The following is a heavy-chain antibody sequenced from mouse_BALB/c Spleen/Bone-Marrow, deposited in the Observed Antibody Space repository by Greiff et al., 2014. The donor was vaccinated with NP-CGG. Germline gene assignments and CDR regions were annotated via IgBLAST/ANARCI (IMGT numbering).Heavy chain of an antibody. J-gene: IGHJ1*02. V-gene: IGHV1-62-2*01. Sequence: VQLQESGAGLVKPGASVKLSCKASGYTFTEYIIHWVRQRSGQGLEWIGWFYPGSGSIKYNEKFKAKAKLTADKSSSTVYMEFSILTSEDSAVYFCASHESYGNYLYFDVWGAGTTVTVSS. D-gene: IGHD2-10*02. CDR2: FYPGSGSI. CDR3: ASHESYGNYLYFDV. CDR1: GYTFTEYI.